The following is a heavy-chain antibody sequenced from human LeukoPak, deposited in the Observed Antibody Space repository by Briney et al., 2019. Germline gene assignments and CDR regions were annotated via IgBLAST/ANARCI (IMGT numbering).Heavy chain of an antibody. CDR3: AKNSTAAWFDP. Sequence: SETLSLTCAVSGYSISSGDYWAWLRQPPGKGLEWIGSIYYSGSTDYNPSLKSRVSISVDTSKNQFSLKLFSATAADTAVYYCAKNSTAAWFDPWGQGTLVTVSS. CDR2: IYYSGST. J-gene: IGHJ5*02. V-gene: IGHV4-38-2*01. D-gene: IGHD2/OR15-2a*01. CDR1: GYSISSGDY.